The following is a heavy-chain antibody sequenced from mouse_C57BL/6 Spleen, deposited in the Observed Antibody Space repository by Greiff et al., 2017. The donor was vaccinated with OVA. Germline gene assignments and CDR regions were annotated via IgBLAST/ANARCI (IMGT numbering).Heavy chain of an antibody. J-gene: IGHJ2*01. Sequence: VQLKESGGGLVKPGGSLKLSCAASGFTFSSYTMSWVRQTPEKRLEWVATISGGGGNTYYPDSVKGRFTISRDNAKNTLYLQMSSLRSEDTALYYCARQRVDYGSSYGLDYWGQGTTLTVSS. CDR1: GFTFSSYT. D-gene: IGHD1-1*01. CDR3: ARQRVDYGSSYGLDY. CDR2: ISGGGGNT. V-gene: IGHV5-9*01.